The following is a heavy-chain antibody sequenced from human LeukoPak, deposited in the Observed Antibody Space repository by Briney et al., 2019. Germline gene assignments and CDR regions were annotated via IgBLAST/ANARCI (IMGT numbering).Heavy chain of an antibody. V-gene: IGHV4-30-4*01. CDR2: IYYSGST. J-gene: IGHJ4*01. CDR3: AKGEPTSSGSYYFDY. D-gene: IGHD1-26*01. Sequence: PSETLSLTCTVSGDSISSGDYYWGWIRQPPGKGLESIGFIYYSGSTFYNPSLKSRVTVSPDTSKNQFFLRLSSVTAADTAMYYCAKGEPTSSGSYYFDYWGHGSLVTVSS. CDR1: GDSISSGDYY.